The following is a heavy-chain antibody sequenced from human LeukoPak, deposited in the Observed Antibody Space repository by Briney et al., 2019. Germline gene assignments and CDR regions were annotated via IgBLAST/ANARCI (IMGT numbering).Heavy chain of an antibody. CDR1: GGSISSYY. Sequence: SETLSLTCTVSGGSISSYYWSWIRQPAGKGLEWIGRIYTSGSTNYNPSLKSRVTMLVDTSKNQFSLKLSSVTAADTAVYYCAREGGSGSTDAYYFDYWGQGTLVTVSS. CDR2: IYTSGST. CDR3: AREGGSGSTDAYYFDY. V-gene: IGHV4-4*07. D-gene: IGHD3-10*01. J-gene: IGHJ4*02.